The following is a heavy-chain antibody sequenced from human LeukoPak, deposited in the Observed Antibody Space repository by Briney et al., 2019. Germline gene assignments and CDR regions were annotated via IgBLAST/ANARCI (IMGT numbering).Heavy chain of an antibody. CDR3: ARDSEGTYCSSTSCYLNSFDY. V-gene: IGHV1-46*01. CDR1: GYTFTSYY. J-gene: IGHJ4*02. D-gene: IGHD2-2*01. CDR2: INPSGGST. Sequence: ASVKVSCKASGYTFTSYYMHWVRQAPGQGLEWTGIINPSGGSTSYAQKFQGRVTMTRDTSTSTVYMELSSLRSEDTAVYYCARDSEGTYCSSTSCYLNSFDYWGQGTLVTVSS.